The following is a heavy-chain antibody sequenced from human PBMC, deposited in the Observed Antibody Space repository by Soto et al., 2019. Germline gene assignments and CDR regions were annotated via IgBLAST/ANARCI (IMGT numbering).Heavy chain of an antibody. CDR3: VRSGPFWSGYYPLDY. Sequence: PSETLSLTCAVYGGSFSGYYWSWIRQPPGKGLEWIGEINHSGSTNYNPSLKSRVTISVDTSKNQFSLKLSSVTAADTAVYYCVRSGPFWSGYYPLDYWGQGTLVTVSS. D-gene: IGHD3-3*01. CDR1: GGSFSGYY. V-gene: IGHV4-34*01. J-gene: IGHJ4*02. CDR2: INHSGST.